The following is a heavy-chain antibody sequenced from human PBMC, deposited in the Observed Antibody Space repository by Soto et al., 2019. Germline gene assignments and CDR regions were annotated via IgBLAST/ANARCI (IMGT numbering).Heavy chain of an antibody. Sequence: QVQLVQSGAEVKKPGASVKVSCKASGYTFTSYDINWVRQATGQGLEWMGWMNPNSGNTGYAQKFQSRVTMTRNTSISTAYMELSSLRSEDTAVYYCARTYYYGSGSYYGYYYYYMDVWGKGTTVTVSS. J-gene: IGHJ6*03. CDR2: MNPNSGNT. CDR3: ARTYYYGSGSYYGYYYYYMDV. D-gene: IGHD3-10*01. CDR1: GYTFTSYD. V-gene: IGHV1-8*01.